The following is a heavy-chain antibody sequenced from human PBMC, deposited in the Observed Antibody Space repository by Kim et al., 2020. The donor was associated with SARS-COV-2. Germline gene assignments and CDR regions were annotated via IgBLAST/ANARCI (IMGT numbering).Heavy chain of an antibody. Sequence: GGSLRLSCAASGFTFSYYSMNWVRQAPGKGLEWVSYISSSSSTIYYADSVKGRFTISRDNAKNSLYLQMNSLRDEDTAVYYCAGSKEVRLGELSLYYYYYYGMDVWGQGTTVTVSS. CDR3: AGSKEVRLGELSLYYYYYYGMDV. D-gene: IGHD3-16*01. CDR2: ISSSSSTI. V-gene: IGHV3-48*02. J-gene: IGHJ6*02. CDR1: GFTFSYYS.